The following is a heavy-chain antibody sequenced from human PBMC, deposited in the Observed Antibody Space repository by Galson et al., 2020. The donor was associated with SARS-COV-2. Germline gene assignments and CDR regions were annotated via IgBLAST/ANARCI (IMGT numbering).Heavy chain of an antibody. Sequence: GLEWIGHIYMSGSTNYNPSLKSRVTISGDTSKNQFSLKLSSVTAADTAVYYCARGRGDTDYWGQGTLVTVSS. CDR3: ARGRGDTDY. J-gene: IGHJ4*02. CDR2: IYMSGST. V-gene: IGHV4-61*09. D-gene: IGHD2-21*01.